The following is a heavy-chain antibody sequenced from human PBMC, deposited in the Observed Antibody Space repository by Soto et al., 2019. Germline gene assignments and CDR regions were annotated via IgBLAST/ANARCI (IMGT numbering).Heavy chain of an antibody. D-gene: IGHD2-2*01. V-gene: IGHV4-39*01. CDR3: ARLLVPAREGRATANEAGG. J-gene: IGHJ4*02. CDR2: IYYSGST. CDR1: GGSISSSSYY. Sequence: QLQLQESGPGLVKPSETLSLTCTVSGGSISSSSYYWGWIRQPPGKGLEWIGSIYYSGSTYYNPSLKSRVTISVDTSKNQFSLKLSSVTAADTAVYYCARLLVPAREGRATANEAGGWGQGTLVTVSS.